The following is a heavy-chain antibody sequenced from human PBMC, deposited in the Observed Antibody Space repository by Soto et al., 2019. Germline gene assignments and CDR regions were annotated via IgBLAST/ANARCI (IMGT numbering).Heavy chain of an antibody. V-gene: IGHV3-23*01. CDR1: GFTFSSYA. CDR3: ARSLFIAATDTEPFDS. CDR2: ISGGGNDR. Sequence: EVQRLESGGGLVQPGGSQTLSCAASGFTFSSYAMSWVRQAPGKGLEWVSAISGGGNDRFYADSVKGRFTISRDNSRNTLYLHMNSLRAEDTAVHYCARSLFIAATDTEPFDSWGQGALVTVSS. D-gene: IGHD6-13*01. J-gene: IGHJ4*02.